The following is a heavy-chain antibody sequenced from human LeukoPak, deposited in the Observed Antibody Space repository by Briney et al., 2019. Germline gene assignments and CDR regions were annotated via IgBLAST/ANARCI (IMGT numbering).Heavy chain of an antibody. CDR2: ISSSGSTI. V-gene: IGHV3-11*01. J-gene: IGHJ6*02. CDR1: GFTFSDYY. D-gene: IGHD4-17*01. Sequence: PGGSLRLSCAASGFTFSDYYMSWIRQAPGKGLEWVSYISSSGSTIYYADSVKGRFTISRDNAKNSLYLQMNSLRAEDTAVYYCARDAGDPHYFGGDYEVDYYYGMDVWGQGTTVTVSS. CDR3: ARDAGDPHYFGGDYEVDYYYGMDV.